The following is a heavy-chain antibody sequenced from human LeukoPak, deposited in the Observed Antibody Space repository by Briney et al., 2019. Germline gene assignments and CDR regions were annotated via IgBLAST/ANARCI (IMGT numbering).Heavy chain of an antibody. V-gene: IGHV4-59*01. CDR2: IYYSGST. CDR3: AKDIAPVEVAGAFDY. CDR1: GGSISSYY. J-gene: IGHJ4*02. D-gene: IGHD6-19*01. Sequence: SETLSLTCTVSGGSISSYYWSWIRQPPGKGLEWIGYIYYSGSTNYNPSLKSRVTISVDMSKNQFSLKLSSVTAADTAVYYCAKDIAPVEVAGAFDYWGQGTLVTVSS.